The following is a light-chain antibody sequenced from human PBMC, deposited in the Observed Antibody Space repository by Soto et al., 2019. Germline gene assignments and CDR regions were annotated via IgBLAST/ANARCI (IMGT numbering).Light chain of an antibody. Sequence: QSVLTQPPSVSGSPGQSVAISCIGTSSDVGSYNRVSWYQQPPGTAPKVMIYEVSNRPSGVPDRFSGSKSGNTASLTISGLQAEDEADYYCSSYTSSNTYVFGTGTKVTVL. CDR1: SSDVGSYNR. J-gene: IGLJ1*01. CDR3: SSYTSSNTYV. V-gene: IGLV2-18*02. CDR2: EVS.